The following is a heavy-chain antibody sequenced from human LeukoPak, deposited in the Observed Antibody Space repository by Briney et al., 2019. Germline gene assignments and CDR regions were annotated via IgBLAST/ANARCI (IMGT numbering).Heavy chain of an antibody. CDR2: ISPDDSDT. CDR1: RDSLSNIW. D-gene: IGHD5-18*01. J-gene: IGHJ4*02. CDR3: ARVAIQGDYFYY. Sequence: GESLKISCKASRDSLSNIWIAWVRQMPGKGLEWMGIISPDDSDTRYSPSFEGQVTMSADKSNRTAYLQWSSLEASDSAIFYCARVAIQGDYFYYWGQGTRVTVSS. V-gene: IGHV5-51*01.